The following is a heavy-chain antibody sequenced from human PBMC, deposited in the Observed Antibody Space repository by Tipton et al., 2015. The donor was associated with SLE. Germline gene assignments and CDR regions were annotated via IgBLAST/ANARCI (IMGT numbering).Heavy chain of an antibody. V-gene: IGHV4-59*11. J-gene: IGHJ4*02. Sequence: TLSLTCTVSGGSISSHYWSWIRQPPGKGLEWIGYIYYSGSTNYNPSLKSRVTISVDTSKNQFSLKLSSVTAAGTAVYYCARVSESGWYYFDYWGQGTLVTVSS. CDR1: GGSISSHY. CDR2: IYYSGST. D-gene: IGHD6-19*01. CDR3: ARVSESGWYYFDY.